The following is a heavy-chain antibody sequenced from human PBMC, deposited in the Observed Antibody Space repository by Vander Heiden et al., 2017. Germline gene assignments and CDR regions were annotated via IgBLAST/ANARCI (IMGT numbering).Heavy chain of an antibody. J-gene: IGHJ4*02. CDR2: IKQDGSVI. D-gene: IGHD3-10*01. Sequence: EVQLVECGGGLVQPGQTLKLSCAASGCIYTNHWMRWVRQAPGKWLEWVANIKQDGSVIYYVDSVKGRFTISRDNAEKSLYLQMTSLRAEDTAVYYCARDYSGSGSHDSWGQGTLVTVSS. CDR1: GCIYTNHW. CDR3: ARDYSGSGSHDS. V-gene: IGHV3-7*01.